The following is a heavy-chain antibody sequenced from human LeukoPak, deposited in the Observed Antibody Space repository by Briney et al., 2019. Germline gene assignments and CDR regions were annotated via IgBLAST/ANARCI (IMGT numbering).Heavy chain of an antibody. CDR1: GGSISSSSYY. J-gene: IGHJ3*02. D-gene: IGHD3-22*01. CDR2: IYYSGST. V-gene: IGHV4-39*01. Sequence: RPSETLSLTCTVSGGSISSSSYYWGWIRQPPGKGREWIGSIYYSGSTYYNPSLKSRVTISVDTSKNQFSLKLSSVTAADTAVYYCARTFKSYYYDSSGYLDAFDIWGQGTMVTVSS. CDR3: ARTFKSYYYDSSGYLDAFDI.